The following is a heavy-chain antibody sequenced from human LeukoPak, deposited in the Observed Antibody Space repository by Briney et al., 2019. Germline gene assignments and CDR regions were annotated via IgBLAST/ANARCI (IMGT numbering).Heavy chain of an antibody. V-gene: IGHV3-33*01. CDR2: IWYDGSNK. Sequence: GGSLRLSCAASGFTFSSYGMHWVRQAPGKGLEWVAVIWYDGSNKYYADSVKGRFTISRDNAKNSLYLQMNNLRAEDTAVYFCARALWELPFDYWGQGTLVTVSS. J-gene: IGHJ4*02. CDR1: GFTFSSYG. CDR3: ARALWELPFDY. D-gene: IGHD1-26*01.